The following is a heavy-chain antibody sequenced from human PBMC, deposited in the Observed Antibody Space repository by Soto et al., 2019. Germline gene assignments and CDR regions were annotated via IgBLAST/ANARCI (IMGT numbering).Heavy chain of an antibody. V-gene: IGHV4-39*07. CDR1: GGSISSSSYY. J-gene: IGHJ5*02. CDR2: IYYSGST. CDR3: ARGGFAHNWFDP. Sequence: SETLSLTCTVSGGSISSSSYYWGWIRQPPGKGLEWIGSIYYSGSTYYNPSLKSRVTISVDTSKNQFSLKLSSVTAADTAVYYCARGGFAHNWFDPWGQGTLVTVSS. D-gene: IGHD2-21*01.